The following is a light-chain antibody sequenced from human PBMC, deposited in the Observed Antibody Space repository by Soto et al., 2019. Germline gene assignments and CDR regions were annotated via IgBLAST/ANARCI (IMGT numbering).Light chain of an antibody. J-gene: IGLJ1*01. CDR2: GNS. CDR3: QSYDSSLSGRYV. CDR1: SSNIGAGYD. Sequence: QSVLTQPPSVSGAPGQRVTISCTGSSSNIGAGYDVHWYQQLPGTAPKLLIYGNSNQPSAVPDRFSGSKSGTSASLAITGLQAEDEADYYFQSYDSSLSGRYVFGTGTKVTVL. V-gene: IGLV1-40*01.